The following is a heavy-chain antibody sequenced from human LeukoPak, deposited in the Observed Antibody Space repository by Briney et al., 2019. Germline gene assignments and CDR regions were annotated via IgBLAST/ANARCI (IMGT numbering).Heavy chain of an antibody. CDR1: GYTFTSYG. V-gene: IGHV1-18*01. CDR3: ARVGSGQYSSPPVWFDP. J-gene: IGHJ5*02. CDR2: ISAYNGNT. D-gene: IGHD6-13*01. Sequence: GASVKVSCKASGYTFTSYGISWVRQAPGQGLEWMGWISAYNGNTNYAQKLQGRVTMTTDTSTSTAYTELRSLRSDDTAVYYCARVGSGQYSSPPVWFDPWGQGTLVTVSS.